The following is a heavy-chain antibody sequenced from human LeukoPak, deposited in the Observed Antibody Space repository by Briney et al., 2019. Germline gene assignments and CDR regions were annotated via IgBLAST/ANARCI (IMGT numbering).Heavy chain of an antibody. CDR1: GFTFSTYA. D-gene: IGHD1-1*01. V-gene: IGHV3-30*04. CDR3: ARDPGNWNDGHDY. Sequence: GGSLRLSCAASGFTFSTYAMHWVRQAPGKGLEWVAVISSDGSNKYYADSVKGRLTISRDNSKNTLYLQMNSLRAEDTAVYYCARDPGNWNDGHDYWGQGTLVTVSS. J-gene: IGHJ4*02. CDR2: ISSDGSNK.